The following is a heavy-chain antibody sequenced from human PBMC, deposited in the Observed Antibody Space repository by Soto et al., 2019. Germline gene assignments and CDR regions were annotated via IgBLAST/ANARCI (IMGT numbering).Heavy chain of an antibody. CDR1: GYTFTSYD. CDR3: ARGTKNTAARPRLYYFDY. CDR2: MNPNSGNT. Sequence: QVQLVQSGAEVKKPGASVKVSCKASGYTFTSYDINWVRQATGQGLEWMGWMNPNSGNTGYAQKFQGGVTMTRNTSISTAYMELSSLRSEDTAVYYCARGTKNTAARPRLYYFDYWGQGTLVTVSS. J-gene: IGHJ4*02. V-gene: IGHV1-8*01. D-gene: IGHD6-6*01.